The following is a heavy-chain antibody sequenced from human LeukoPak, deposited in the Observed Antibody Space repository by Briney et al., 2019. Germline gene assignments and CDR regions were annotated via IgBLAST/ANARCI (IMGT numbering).Heavy chain of an antibody. CDR2: ISGSGETS. Sequence: GESLRLSCPAFSWSAMSWVRQAPGKGLEWVSAISGSGETSYHANSVEGRFTISRDNSNTLYLQMNSLREDDTAIYYCAKSQQLSGFPFDFWGQGTLVIVS. J-gene: IGHJ4*02. CDR1: SWSA. V-gene: IGHV3-23*01. D-gene: IGHD3-22*01. CDR3: AKSQQLSGFPFDF.